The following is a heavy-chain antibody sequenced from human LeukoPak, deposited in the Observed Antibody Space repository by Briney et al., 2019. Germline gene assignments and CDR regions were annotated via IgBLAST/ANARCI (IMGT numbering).Heavy chain of an antibody. CDR1: GGSFSGYY. J-gene: IGHJ4*02. Sequence: SETLSLTCAVYGGSFSGYYWSWIRQPPGKGLEWIGEINHSRSANYNPSLKSRVTISVDTSKNQFSLKLSSVTAADTAVYYCARGRTAAAGTYTDYWGQGTLVTVSS. D-gene: IGHD6-13*01. V-gene: IGHV4-34*01. CDR3: ARGRTAAAGTYTDY. CDR2: INHSRSA.